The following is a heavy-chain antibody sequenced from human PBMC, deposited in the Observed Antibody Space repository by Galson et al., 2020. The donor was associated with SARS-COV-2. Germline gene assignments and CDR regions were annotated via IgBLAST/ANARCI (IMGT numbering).Heavy chain of an antibody. V-gene: IGHV3-7*01. D-gene: IGHD3-10*01. J-gene: IGHJ4*02. CDR1: GFTFSYYW. CDR2: MNQDGSEK. Sequence: GESLKISCAASGFTFSYYWMSWVRQAPGKGLEWVANMNQDGSEKYYVDSVKGRFTISRDNAKNSLYLQMNSLRAEDTAVYYCTSGDSGPIQSDYWGQGTLVTFSS. CDR3: TSGDSGPIQSDY.